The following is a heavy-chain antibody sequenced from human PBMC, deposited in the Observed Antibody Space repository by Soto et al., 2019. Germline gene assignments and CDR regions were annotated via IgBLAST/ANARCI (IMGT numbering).Heavy chain of an antibody. Sequence: QVKLVQSGAEVKKPGSSVKVSCQASGGIFSSNAISWVRQAPGQGRQWMGGILPIVDTTHYAQKCQGRVTITADESTSTAYMELSSLKSEDTALYCCATGGRGYSSAPRFYFEYWGQGTLVTVSS. D-gene: IGHD5-18*01. CDR3: ATGGRGYSSAPRFYFEY. CDR2: ILPIVDTT. V-gene: IGHV1-69*01. CDR1: GGIFSSNA. J-gene: IGHJ4*02.